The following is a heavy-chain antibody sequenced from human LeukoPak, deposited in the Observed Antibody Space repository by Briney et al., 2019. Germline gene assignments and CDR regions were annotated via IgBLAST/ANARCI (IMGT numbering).Heavy chain of an antibody. CDR3: ARGRRYYDFWSGHPNWFDP. D-gene: IGHD3-3*01. J-gene: IGHJ5*02. CDR1: GGSISSGSYY. Sequence: SETLSLTCTVSGGSISSGSYYWSWIRQPPGKGLEWIGEINHSGSTNYNPSLKSRVTISVDTSKNQFSLKLSSVTAADTAVYYCARGRRYYDFWSGHPNWFDPWGQGTLVTVSS. CDR2: INHSGST. V-gene: IGHV4-39*07.